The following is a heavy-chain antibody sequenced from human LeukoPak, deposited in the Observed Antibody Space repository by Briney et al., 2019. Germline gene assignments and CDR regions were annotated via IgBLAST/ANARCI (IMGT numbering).Heavy chain of an antibody. V-gene: IGHV3-30-3*01. D-gene: IGHD2-21*01. Sequence: GRSLRLSCAASGFTFSTYAMHWVRQAPGKGLEWVAVVSYDGNNKYYADSVKGRFTISRDNSKNTMSLLMISLRAEDTAVYYCARDCDSAHYFDYWGQGTLVTVSS. CDR2: VSYDGNNK. CDR3: ARDCDSAHYFDY. CDR1: GFTFSTYA. J-gene: IGHJ4*02.